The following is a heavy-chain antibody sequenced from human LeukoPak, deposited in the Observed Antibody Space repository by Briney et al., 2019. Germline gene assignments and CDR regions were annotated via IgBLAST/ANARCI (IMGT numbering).Heavy chain of an antibody. Sequence: GGSLRLSCAASGFTFSSYGMSWVRQAPGKGLEWVSAISGSGGSTYYADSVKGRFTISRDNSKNTLYLQMNSLRAEDTAVYYCAKAGRRALLWFGELEYMDVWGKGTTVTISS. CDR1: GFTFSSYG. CDR3: AKAGRRALLWFGELEYMDV. J-gene: IGHJ6*03. D-gene: IGHD3-10*01. V-gene: IGHV3-23*01. CDR2: ISGSGGST.